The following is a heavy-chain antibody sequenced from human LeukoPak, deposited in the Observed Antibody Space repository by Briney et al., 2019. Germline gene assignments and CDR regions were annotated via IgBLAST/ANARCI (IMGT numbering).Heavy chain of an antibody. V-gene: IGHV4-59*01. J-gene: IGHJ4*02. D-gene: IGHD3-10*01. Sequence: WETLCLTCTVSGGSISRYYWSWIRQPPGKGLEWIGYIYYSGGTNYNPSLKSRVTISLDTSKNQFSLKLSSVTAADTAVYYCARALYYYGSGSQSLHYFDYWGQGTLVTVSS. CDR2: IYYSGGT. CDR3: ARALYYYGSGSQSLHYFDY. CDR1: GGSISRYY.